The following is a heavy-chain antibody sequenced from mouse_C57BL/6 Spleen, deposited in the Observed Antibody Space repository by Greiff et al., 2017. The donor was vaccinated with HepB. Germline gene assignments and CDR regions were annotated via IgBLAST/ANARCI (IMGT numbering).Heavy chain of an antibody. CDR2: IDPENGDT. Sequence: EVQLQQSGAELVRPGASVKLSCTASGFNIKDDYMHWVKQRPEQGLEWIGWIDPENGDTEYASKFQGKATITADTSSNTAYLQLSSLTSEDTAVYYCTIGGLSVVARRFAYWGQGTLVTVSA. CDR1: GFNIKDDY. D-gene: IGHD1-1*01. V-gene: IGHV14-4*01. CDR3: TIGGLSVVARRFAY. J-gene: IGHJ3*01.